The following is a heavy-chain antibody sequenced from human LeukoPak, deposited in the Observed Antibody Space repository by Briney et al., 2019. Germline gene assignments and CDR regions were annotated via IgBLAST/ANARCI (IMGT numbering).Heavy chain of an antibody. V-gene: IGHV1-46*01. CDR2: INLGDCTT. Sequence: ASVTVSFKTSGYTFTNYYMHWVRQAPGQGLEWMGIINLGDCTTSYAQKFQGRVTMTRDTSTSTVYMELSSLRSDDTAVYYCARGGRLVGATEVDYWGQGTLVTVSS. J-gene: IGHJ4*02. CDR1: GYTFTNYY. D-gene: IGHD1-26*01. CDR3: ARGGRLVGATEVDY.